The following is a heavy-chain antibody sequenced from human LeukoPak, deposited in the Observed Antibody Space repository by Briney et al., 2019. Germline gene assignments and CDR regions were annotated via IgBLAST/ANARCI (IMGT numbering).Heavy chain of an antibody. D-gene: IGHD3-10*01. V-gene: IGHV1-2*02. Sequence: ASVKVSCKASGYTFTGYYMQWVRQAPGQGLEWMGWINPNSGGTNYAQQFQGRVTMTRDTSISTAYMELSRLNSDDTAVYYCATGVDMIWFALQSWGQGTLVSVSS. J-gene: IGHJ5*02. CDR1: GYTFTGYY. CDR2: INPNSGGT. CDR3: ATGVDMIWFALQS.